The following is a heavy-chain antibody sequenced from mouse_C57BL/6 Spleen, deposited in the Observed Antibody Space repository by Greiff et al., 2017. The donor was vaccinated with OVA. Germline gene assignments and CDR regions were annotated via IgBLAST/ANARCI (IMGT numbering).Heavy chain of an antibody. CDR1: GFTFSSYG. V-gene: IGHV5-6*01. CDR3: AIITTVVAYYAMDY. J-gene: IGHJ4*01. D-gene: IGHD1-1*01. CDR2: ISSGGSYT. Sequence: VQLKESGGDLVKPGGSLKLSCAASGFTFSSYGMSWVRQTPDKRLEWVATISSGGSYTYYPDSVKGRFTISRDNAKNTLYLQMSSLKSEDTAMYYCAIITTVVAYYAMDYWGQGTSVTVSS.